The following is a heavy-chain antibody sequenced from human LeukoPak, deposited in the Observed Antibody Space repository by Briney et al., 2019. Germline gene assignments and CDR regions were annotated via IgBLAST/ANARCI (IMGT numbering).Heavy chain of an antibody. J-gene: IGHJ5*02. CDR3: AKDRVFGVVTPRGWFDP. D-gene: IGHD3-3*01. V-gene: IGHV3-23*01. Sequence: GGSLRLSCAASGFTFSSYAMSWVRQAPGKGLEWVSAISGSGGSTYYADSVKGWFTISRDNSKNTLYLQMNSLRAEDTAVYYCAKDRVFGVVTPRGWFDPWGQGTLVTVSS. CDR1: GFTFSSYA. CDR2: ISGSGGST.